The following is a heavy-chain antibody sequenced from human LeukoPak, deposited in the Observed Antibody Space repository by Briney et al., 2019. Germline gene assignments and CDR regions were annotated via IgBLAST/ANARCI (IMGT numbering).Heavy chain of an antibody. CDR3: ARAPGLPIVVPAAIRFDP. V-gene: IGHV1-46*01. CDR1: GYTFTSYY. CDR2: INPSGGST. Sequence: ASVKVSCKASGYTFTSYYMHWVRQAPGQGLEWMGIINPSGGSTSYAQKFQGRVTMTRDTSTSTVYMELSSLRSEDTAVYYCARAPGLPIVVPAAIRFDPWGQGTLVTVSS. J-gene: IGHJ5*02. D-gene: IGHD2-2*02.